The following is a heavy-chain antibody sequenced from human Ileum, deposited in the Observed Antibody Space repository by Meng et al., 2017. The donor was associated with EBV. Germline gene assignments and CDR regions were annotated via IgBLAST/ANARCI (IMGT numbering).Heavy chain of an antibody. V-gene: IGHV4-59*08. CDR1: GGSISSYV. CDR3: ARGGWSLDY. CDR2: IYYSGST. D-gene: IGHD2-15*01. J-gene: IGHJ4*02. Sequence: VQRQESGPGLVKPSWTLSLPCTVSGGSISSYVWGWIRQPPGKGLEWIGYIYYSGSTNYNPSLKSRVTISVDTSKNQFSLNLSSVTAADTAVYYCARGGWSLDYWGQGTLVTVSS.